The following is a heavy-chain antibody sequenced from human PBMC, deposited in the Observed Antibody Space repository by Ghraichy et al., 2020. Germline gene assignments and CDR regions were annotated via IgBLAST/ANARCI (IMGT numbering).Heavy chain of an antibody. J-gene: IGHJ4*02. CDR2: IKSDGSDI. CDR1: GFTFSRHW. V-gene: IGHV3-7*01. D-gene: IGHD4-17*01. CDR3: ARDPYGDYKYGGTDF. Sequence: LSLTCAASGFTFSRHWMSWVRQAPGKGLEWVASIKSDGSDIFYVDSVKGRFTIARDNAKNSVSLEMNSLRVEDTAVYYCARDPYGDYKYGGTDFWGQGTLVRVSS.